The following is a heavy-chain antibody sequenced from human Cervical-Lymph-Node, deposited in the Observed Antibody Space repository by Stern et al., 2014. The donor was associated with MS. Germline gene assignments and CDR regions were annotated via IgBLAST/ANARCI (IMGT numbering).Heavy chain of an antibody. CDR2: IYHSGST. V-gene: IGHV4-4*02. Sequence: QLQLKESGPGLVKPSGTLSLTCAVSGGSISSSKWGGWGRQPPGKGLEWIGEIYHSGSTNDKPSLKSRVTISVDNSKNHFSLKLSSVTAADTAVYYCAREGYSSSYDAFDIWGQGTMVTVSS. J-gene: IGHJ3*02. CDR3: AREGYSSSYDAFDI. D-gene: IGHD6-6*01. CDR1: GGSISSSKW.